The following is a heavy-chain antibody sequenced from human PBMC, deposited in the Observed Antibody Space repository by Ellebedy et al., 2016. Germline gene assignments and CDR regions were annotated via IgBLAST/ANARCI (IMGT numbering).Heavy chain of an antibody. CDR3: ARDPRGGSGWTRDAFDI. CDR2: INHSGST. D-gene: IGHD6-19*01. J-gene: IGHJ3*02. CDR1: GGSFSGYY. Sequence: SETLSLXXAVYGGSFSGYYWSWIRQPPGKGLEWIGEINHSGSTNYNPSLKSRVTMSVDTSKNQFSLKLSSVTAADTAVYYCARDPRGGSGWTRDAFDIWGQGTMVTVSS. V-gene: IGHV4-34*01.